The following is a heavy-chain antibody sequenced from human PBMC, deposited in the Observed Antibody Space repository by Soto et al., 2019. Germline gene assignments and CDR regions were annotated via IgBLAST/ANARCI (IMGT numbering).Heavy chain of an antibody. CDR3: AKKVNSGPGSQYFDY. J-gene: IGHJ4*02. D-gene: IGHD3-10*01. CDR2: FRAGGDDGTT. CDR1: GFTFSSYS. V-gene: IGHV3-23*01. Sequence: GGSLRLSCAASGFTFSSYSMSWVRQAPGKGLEWVSGFRAGGDDGTTYYADSVKGRFTISRDNSKNTLFLQMNSLRAEDTAIYYCAKKVNSGPGSQYFDYWGQGTLVTVSS.